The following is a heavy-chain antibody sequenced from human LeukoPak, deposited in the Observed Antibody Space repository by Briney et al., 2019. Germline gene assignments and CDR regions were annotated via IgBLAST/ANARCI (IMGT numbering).Heavy chain of an antibody. Sequence: SETLSLTCTVSGGSISSSSYYWGWIRQPPGKGLEWIGSIYYSGSTYYNPSLKSRVTISVDTSKNQFSLKLSSVTAADTAVYYCARVTAGWGGYFDYWGQGTLVTVSS. CDR3: ARVTAGWGGYFDY. CDR2: IYYSGST. V-gene: IGHV4-39*07. D-gene: IGHD7-27*01. J-gene: IGHJ4*02. CDR1: GGSISSSSYY.